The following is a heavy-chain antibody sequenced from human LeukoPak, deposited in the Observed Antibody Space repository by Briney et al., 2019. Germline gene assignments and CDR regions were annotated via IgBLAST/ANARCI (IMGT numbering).Heavy chain of an antibody. CDR2: INPDSGGT. CDR1: GYTFTGYY. CDR3: ARDPRYDASH. Sequence: ASVTVSCTASGYTFTGYYMHWVRQAPGQGLEWMGWINPDSGGTNYAQKFQGRVTMTRDTSISTAYLELSRLSSDDTAVYSCARDPRYDASHWGQGTLVTVSS. V-gene: IGHV1-2*02. D-gene: IGHD1-1*01. J-gene: IGHJ4*02.